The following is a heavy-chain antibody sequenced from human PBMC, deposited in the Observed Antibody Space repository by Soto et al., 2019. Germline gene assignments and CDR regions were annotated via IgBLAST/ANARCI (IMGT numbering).Heavy chain of an antibody. V-gene: IGHV4-39*01. CDR2: VESGGNT. D-gene: IGHD4-17*01. CDR3: XXXXXXAVTMNWFDP. CDR1: GGXXXXXNXX. Sequence: QLQESGPGLVKPSETLSLTCTVSGGXXXXXNXXXGWIRXPPGKGLEWIGSVESGGNTYDNPSFRSRVTVSADTSKNQXSLTXXXXXXXXXXXXXXXXXXXXAVTMNWFDPWGQGTPVTVSS. J-gene: IGHJ5*02.